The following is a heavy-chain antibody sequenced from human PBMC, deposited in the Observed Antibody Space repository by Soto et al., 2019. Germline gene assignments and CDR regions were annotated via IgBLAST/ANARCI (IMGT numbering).Heavy chain of an antibody. J-gene: IGHJ4*02. CDR3: ATRGNRDGYHLAY. Sequence: SETLSLTCTVSGGSISSSSYYWGWIRQPPGKGLEWIGSIYYSGSTYYNPSLKSRVTISVDTSKNQFYLKLSSVTDADTAVYYCATRGNRDGYHLAYWGQRTLVTVSS. CDR2: IYYSGST. CDR1: GGSISSSSYY. D-gene: IGHD5-18*01. V-gene: IGHV4-39*01.